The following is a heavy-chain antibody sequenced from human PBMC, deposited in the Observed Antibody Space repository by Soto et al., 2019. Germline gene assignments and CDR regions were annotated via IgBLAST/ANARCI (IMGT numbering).Heavy chain of an antibody. D-gene: IGHD2-15*01. CDR2: LRSEKDGGTT. J-gene: IGHJ4*02. CDR3: TTDPRI. V-gene: IGHV3-15*01. CDR1: GPGFRHSW. Sequence: EMQLVESGGGSVKPGESLRLSCAVSGPGFRHSWMSWVRQAPGKGLEWLGRLRSEKDGGTTEYAAPVQGRFTISRDDSKSTLFLQMTSLRIEDTAVYYCTTDPRIWGQGTLVTVSS.